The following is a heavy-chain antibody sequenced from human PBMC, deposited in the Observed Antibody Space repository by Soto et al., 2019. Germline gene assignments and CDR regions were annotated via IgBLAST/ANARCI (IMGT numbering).Heavy chain of an antibody. CDR1: GFTFSSYG. V-gene: IGHV3-30*03. CDR3: ASDLRFLEWLPPYGMDV. CDR2: ISYDGSNK. J-gene: IGHJ6*02. Sequence: PGGSLRLSCAASGFTFSSYGMHWVRQAPGKGLEWVAVISYDGSNKYYADSVKGRFTISRDNSKNTLYLQMNSLRAEDTAVYYCASDLRFLEWLPPYGMDVWGQGTTVTVS. D-gene: IGHD3-3*01.